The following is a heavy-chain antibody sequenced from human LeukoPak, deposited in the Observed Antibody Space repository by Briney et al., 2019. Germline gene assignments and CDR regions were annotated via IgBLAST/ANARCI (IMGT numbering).Heavy chain of an antibody. CDR2: LYSGGST. CDR1: GFTVSSNH. J-gene: IGHJ4*02. V-gene: IGHV3-66*02. Sequence: GGSLRLSCAASGFTVSSNHTSWVRQAPGKGLEWVSLLYSGGSTYYADSAKGRSTISRDNSKNTLYLQMNSLRPEDTAVYYCASGGYSGYDLDYWGQGTLVTVSS. CDR3: ASGGYSGYDLDY. D-gene: IGHD5-12*01.